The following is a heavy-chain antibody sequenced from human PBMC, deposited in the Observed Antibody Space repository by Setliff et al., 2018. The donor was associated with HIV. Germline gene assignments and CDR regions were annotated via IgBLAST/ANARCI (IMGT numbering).Heavy chain of an antibody. CDR2: INPSGGST. CDR3: ARVEYYYDSSGYYYDY. CDR1: GYTFTSYY. D-gene: IGHD3-22*01. J-gene: IGHJ4*02. V-gene: IGHV1-46*01. Sequence: GASVKASCKASGYTFTSYYMHWVRQAPGQGLEWMGIINPSGGSTSYAQKFQGRVTMTRDTSTSTVYMELSSLRSEDTAVYYCARVEYYYDSSGYYYDYWGQGTLVTVSS.